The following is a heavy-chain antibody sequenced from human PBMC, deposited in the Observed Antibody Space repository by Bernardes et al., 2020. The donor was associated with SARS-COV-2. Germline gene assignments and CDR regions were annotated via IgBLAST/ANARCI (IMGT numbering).Heavy chain of an antibody. CDR2: IDPDRSTT. CDR3: VRSAFISGRGYYFDY. Sequence: GYLSLPFAASGFPFSAYWIHLVRQGPGQGLVWVSRIDPDRSTTNHADSVSGRFTISIDNARNTLDLQMNSLRVEDTAVEYCVRSAFISGRGYYFDYWGQGSPVTVSS. J-gene: IGHJ4*02. D-gene: IGHD3-10*01. V-gene: IGHV3-74*01. CDR1: GFPFSAYW.